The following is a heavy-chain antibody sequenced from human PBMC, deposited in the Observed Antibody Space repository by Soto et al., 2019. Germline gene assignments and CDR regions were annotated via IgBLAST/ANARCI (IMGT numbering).Heavy chain of an antibody. CDR2: IVVGSGNT. Sequence: ASVKVSCKASGFTFTSSAVQWVRQARGQRLEWIGWIVVGSGNTNYAQKFQERVTITRDMSTSTAYMELSSLGSEDTAVYYCVAVPTTARFYGMDVWGQGTTVTVSS. CDR1: GFTFTSSA. D-gene: IGHD4-17*01. J-gene: IGHJ6*02. V-gene: IGHV1-58*01. CDR3: VAVPTTARFYGMDV.